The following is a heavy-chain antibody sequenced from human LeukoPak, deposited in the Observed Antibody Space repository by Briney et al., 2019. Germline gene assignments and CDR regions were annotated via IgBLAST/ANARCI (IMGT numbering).Heavy chain of an antibody. J-gene: IGHJ6*03. Sequence: GGSLRLSCAASGFTVSSNYMGWVRQAPGKGLEWVSVIYSGGSTYYADSVKGRFTISRDNSKNTLYLQMNSLRAEDTAVYYCASSISRNSSSWYDYYYYYYMDVWGKGTTVTVSS. V-gene: IGHV3-53*01. CDR1: GFTVSSNY. CDR3: ASSISRNSSSWYDYYYYYYMDV. CDR2: IYSGGST. D-gene: IGHD6-13*01.